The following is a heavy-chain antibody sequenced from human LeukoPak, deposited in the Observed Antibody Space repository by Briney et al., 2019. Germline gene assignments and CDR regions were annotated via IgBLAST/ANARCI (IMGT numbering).Heavy chain of an antibody. CDR2: ISGSGGST. D-gene: IGHD7-27*01. Sequence: GGSLRLSCAASGFTFSSYAMSWVRQAPGKGLEWVSAISGSGGSTYYADSVKGRFTISRGNSKNTLYLQMNSLRAADTAVYYCAKVKWGSFDYWGQGTLVTVSS. CDR1: GFTFSSYA. J-gene: IGHJ4*02. V-gene: IGHV3-23*01. CDR3: AKVKWGSFDY.